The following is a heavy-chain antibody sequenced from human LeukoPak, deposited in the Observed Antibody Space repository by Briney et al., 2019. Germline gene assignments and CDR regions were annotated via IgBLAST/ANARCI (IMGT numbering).Heavy chain of an antibody. Sequence: SETLSLTCTVSGGSISSSSYYWGWIRQPPGKGLEWIGYIYHSGSTYYNPSLKSRVTISVDRSKNQFSLKLGSVTAADTAVYYCARAARDFGAFDIWGQGTMVTVSS. J-gene: IGHJ3*02. CDR2: IYHSGST. V-gene: IGHV4-30-2*01. D-gene: IGHD4-17*01. CDR1: GGSISSSSYY. CDR3: ARAARDFGAFDI.